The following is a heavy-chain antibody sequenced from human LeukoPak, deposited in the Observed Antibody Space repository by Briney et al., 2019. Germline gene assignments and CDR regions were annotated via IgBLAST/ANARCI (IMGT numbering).Heavy chain of an antibody. V-gene: IGHV4-34*01. CDR2: INHSGST. D-gene: IGHD3-22*01. Sequence: SETLSLTCAVYGGSFSGYYWSWIRQPPGKGLEWIGEINHSGSTNYNPSLKSRVTISVDTSKNQFSLKLSSVTAADTAVYYWARKAPYYCGSSGYFYFDYWGQGTLVTVSS. CDR3: ARKAPYYCGSSGYFYFDY. CDR1: GGSFSGYY. J-gene: IGHJ4*02.